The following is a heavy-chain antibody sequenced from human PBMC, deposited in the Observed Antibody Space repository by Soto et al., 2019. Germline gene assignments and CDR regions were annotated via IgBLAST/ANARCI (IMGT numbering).Heavy chain of an antibody. CDR3: ATTKSYYDSSGYYYPY. CDR1: GYTLTELS. Sequence: ASVKVSCKVSGYTLTELSMHWARQAPGKGLEWMGGFDPEDGETTYAQKFQGRVTMTEDTSTDTAYMELSSLRSEDTAVYYCATTKSYYDSSGYYYPYWGQGTLVTVSS. V-gene: IGHV1-24*01. J-gene: IGHJ4*02. D-gene: IGHD3-22*01. CDR2: FDPEDGET.